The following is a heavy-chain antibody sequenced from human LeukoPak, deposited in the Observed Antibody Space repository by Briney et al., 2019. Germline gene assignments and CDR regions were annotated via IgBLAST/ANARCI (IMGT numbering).Heavy chain of an antibody. D-gene: IGHD5-24*01. CDR3: ARVISIGSGDGYNYPFDY. J-gene: IGHJ4*02. CDR2: INPNSGGT. CDR1: GYTFTGYY. V-gene: IGHV1-2*02. Sequence: ASVKVSCKASGYTFTGYYMHWVRQAPGQGLEWMGWINPNSGGTNYAQKFQGRVTMTRDTSISTAYMELSRLRSDDTAVYYCARVISIGSGDGYNYPFDYWGQGTLVTVSS.